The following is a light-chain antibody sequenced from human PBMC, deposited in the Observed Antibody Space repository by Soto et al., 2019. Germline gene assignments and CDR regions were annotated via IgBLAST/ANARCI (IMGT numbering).Light chain of an antibody. CDR2: EVS. Sequence: QSALTQPPSASGSPGQSVTISCTGTSSDVGGYNYVSWYQQHPGRAPKLMIHEVSKRPSGVPDRFSGSKSGNTASLTVSGLQTEDEADDYCSPYAGSNNQVFGTGTKVTVL. CDR3: SPYAGSNNQV. J-gene: IGLJ1*01. CDR1: SSDVGGYNY. V-gene: IGLV2-8*01.